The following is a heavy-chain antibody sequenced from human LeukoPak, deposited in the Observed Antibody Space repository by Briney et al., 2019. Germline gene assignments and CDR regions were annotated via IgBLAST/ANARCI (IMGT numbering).Heavy chain of an antibody. CDR3: AKEGPIAVAAYFDF. J-gene: IGHJ4*02. D-gene: IGHD6-19*01. CDR2: ISGEGGRT. V-gene: IGHV3-43*02. CDR1: GFTLDDYA. Sequence: PGESLRLSCAASGFTLDDYAMHWVRQAPGKGLEWVSLISGEGGRTYYADSVKGRFTISRDNSKNALYLQMNILRTDDTALYYCAKEGPIAVAAYFDFWGQGTLVTVSS.